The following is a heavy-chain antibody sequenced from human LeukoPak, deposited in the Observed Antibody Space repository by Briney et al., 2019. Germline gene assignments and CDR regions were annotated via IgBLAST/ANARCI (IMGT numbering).Heavy chain of an antibody. CDR2: IYYSGST. Sequence: SETLSLTCTVSGGSISSYYWSWIRQPPGKGLEWIGYIYYSGSTNYNPSLKSRVTISVDTSKNQFSLKLSSVTAADTAVYYCASVDTAMETIDYWGQGILVTVSS. J-gene: IGHJ4*02. D-gene: IGHD5-18*01. CDR3: ASVDTAMETIDY. V-gene: IGHV4-59*01. CDR1: GGSISSYY.